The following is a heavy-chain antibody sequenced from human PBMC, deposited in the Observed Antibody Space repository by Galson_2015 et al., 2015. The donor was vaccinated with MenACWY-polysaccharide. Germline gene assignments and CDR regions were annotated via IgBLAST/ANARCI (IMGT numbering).Heavy chain of an antibody. CDR2: INTNTGNP. J-gene: IGHJ6*02. V-gene: IGHV7-4-1*02. CDR1: GYTFTSYA. CDR3: AREGGDYVLGGIDV. D-gene: IGHD4-17*01. Sequence: SVKVSCKASGYTFTSYAMNWVRQAPGQGLEWMGWINTNTGNPTYAQGFTGRFVFSLDTSVSTAYLQISSLKAGDTAVYYCAREGGDYVLGGIDVWGQGTTVTVSS.